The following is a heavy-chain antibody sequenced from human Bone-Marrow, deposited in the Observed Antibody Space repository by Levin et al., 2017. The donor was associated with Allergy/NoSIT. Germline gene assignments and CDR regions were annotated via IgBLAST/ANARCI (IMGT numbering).Heavy chain of an antibody. Sequence: ASVKVSCKSSGGTFSRYVIHWVRQAPGQGLEWMGGILPFSGTPDYTQKFRDRITITADEKTETAYMELSSLRSEDTAVYYCARGHDFWTGLVPDFYHYGIEIWGQGTPVTVSS. CDR3: ARGHDFWTGLVPDFYHYGIEI. D-gene: IGHD3/OR15-3a*01. J-gene: IGHJ4*01. CDR2: ILPFSGTP. V-gene: IGHV1-69*13. CDR1: GGTFSRYV.